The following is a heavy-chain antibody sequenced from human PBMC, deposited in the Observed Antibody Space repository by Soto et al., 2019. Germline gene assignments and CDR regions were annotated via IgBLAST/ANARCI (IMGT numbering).Heavy chain of an antibody. V-gene: IGHV1-8*01. CDR1: GYTFTSYD. CDR2: MNPNSGNT. J-gene: IGHJ4*02. D-gene: IGHD6-13*01. CDR3: ATGEQQPTINFDE. Sequence: ASVKVSCKASGYTFTSYDINWVRQATGQGLEWMGWMNPNSGNTGYAQKFQGRVTMTRNTSISTAYMELSSLRSEDTAVYYCATGEQQPTINFDERGQGTPVTVSS.